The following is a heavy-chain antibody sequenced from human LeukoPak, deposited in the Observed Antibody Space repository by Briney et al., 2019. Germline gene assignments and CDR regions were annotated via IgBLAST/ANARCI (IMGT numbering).Heavy chain of an antibody. CDR3: ARVSSDYDFWSGPYDYFDY. D-gene: IGHD3-3*01. Sequence: SETLSLTCAVYGGSFSGYYWSWIRQPPGKGLEWIGEINHSGSTNYNPSLKSRVTISVEKSKNQFSLKLSSVTAADTAVYYCARVSSDYDFWSGPYDYFDYWGQGTLVTVSS. CDR1: GGSFSGYY. V-gene: IGHV4-34*01. J-gene: IGHJ4*02. CDR2: INHSGST.